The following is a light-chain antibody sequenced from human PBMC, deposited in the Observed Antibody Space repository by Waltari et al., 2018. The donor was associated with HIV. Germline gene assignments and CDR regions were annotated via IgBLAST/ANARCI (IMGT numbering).Light chain of an antibody. CDR2: GVS. J-gene: IGLJ1*01. V-gene: IGLV2-23*02. Sequence: QSGLTQPASVSGSLGQSITISCNGSVRDIGTYNLVSWYQQFPGKAPKVIISGVSNRPSGISDRFSGSKSANSASLRISGLRPEDEADYFCCSYAGPESFFVFGGGT. CDR1: VRDIGTYNL. CDR3: CSYAGPESFFV.